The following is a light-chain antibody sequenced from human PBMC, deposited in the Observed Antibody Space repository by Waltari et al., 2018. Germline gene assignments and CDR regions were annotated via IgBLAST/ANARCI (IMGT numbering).Light chain of an antibody. CDR2: WAS. CDR1: QSLLFGPNKKNL. Sequence: DIVLTQSPDSLAVSLGERATIRCQSSQSLLFGPNKKNLLAWYQQRPGTPPKLRIYWASTREAGVPGRFRGSGSATDLTVTLGSLQAEDVAVYYCHQDYTTPQTFGQGTKVGIK. CDR3: HQDYTTPQT. V-gene: IGKV4-1*01. J-gene: IGKJ2*01.